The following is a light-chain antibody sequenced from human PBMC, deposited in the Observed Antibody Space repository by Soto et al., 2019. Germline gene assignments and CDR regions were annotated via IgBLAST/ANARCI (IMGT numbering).Light chain of an antibody. CDR3: QHTTDFT. CDR1: SSSKW. V-gene: IGKV1-5*01. J-gene: IGKJ2*01. Sequence: DIQMTQSPSTLAASVGDTVTMTCRSSSKWLAWYQKKPGKAPKLLIYDVSNLERGVPPRFSGSTSGAESTLTITVLQPDDLGTYYRQHTTDFTFGQVTKVEIK. CDR2: DVS.